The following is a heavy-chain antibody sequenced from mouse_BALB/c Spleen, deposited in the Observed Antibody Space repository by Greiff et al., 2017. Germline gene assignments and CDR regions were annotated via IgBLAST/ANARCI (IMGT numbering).Heavy chain of an antibody. CDR3: ARGKGGYYAMDY. CDR1: GYTFTSYW. V-gene: IGHV1-7*01. CDR2: INPSTGYT. Sequence: QVQLQQSGAELAKPGASVKMSCKASGYTFTSYWMHWVKQRPGQGLEWIGYINPSTGYTEYNQKFKDKATLTADKSSSTAYMQLSSLTSEDSAVYYCARGKGGYYAMDYWGQGTSVTVSS. J-gene: IGHJ4*01.